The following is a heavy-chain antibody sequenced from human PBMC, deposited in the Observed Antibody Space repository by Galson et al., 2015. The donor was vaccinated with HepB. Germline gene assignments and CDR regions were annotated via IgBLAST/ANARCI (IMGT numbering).Heavy chain of an antibody. D-gene: IGHD5-18*01. CDR2: IWFDGSNK. J-gene: IGHJ4*02. CDR3: ARSMSGYSLDY. CDR1: GFTFSSYG. Sequence: SLRLSCAASGFTFSSYGMHWVRQAPGKGLQWVAVIWFDGSNKYYIDSVKGRFTISRDNSKNTLYLQISSLRAEDTAVYYCARSMSGYSLDYWGRGTLVTVSS. V-gene: IGHV3-33*01.